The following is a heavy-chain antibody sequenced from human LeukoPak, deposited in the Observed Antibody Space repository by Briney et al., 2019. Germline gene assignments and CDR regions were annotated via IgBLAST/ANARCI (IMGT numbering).Heavy chain of an antibody. CDR1: GGSIGSNNYY. D-gene: IGHD1-26*01. CDR2: IYYSGYT. J-gene: IGHJ2*01. CDR3: ASEDPSGSYGRYFDL. Sequence: SETLSLTCTVSGGSIGSNNYYWGWIRRPPGKGLEWIGSIYYSGYTYYNPSLKSRVTISVDTSKNQFSLKLSSVTAADTAVYYCASEDPSGSYGRYFDLWGRGTLVTVSS. V-gene: IGHV4-39*07.